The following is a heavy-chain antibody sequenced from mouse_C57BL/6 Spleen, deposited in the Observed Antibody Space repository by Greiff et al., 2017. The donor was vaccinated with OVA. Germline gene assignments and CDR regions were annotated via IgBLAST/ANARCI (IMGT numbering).Heavy chain of an antibody. D-gene: IGHD1-1*01. J-gene: IGHJ2*01. CDR3: ASKDTVVADYFDY. Sequence: QVQLKESGAELARPGASVKLSCTASGYTFTSYGISWVKQRTGQGLEWIGEIYPRSGNTYYNEKFKGKATLTADKSSSTAYMELRSLTSEDSAVYCGASKDTVVADYFDYWGQGTTLTVSS. V-gene: IGHV1-81*01. CDR1: GYTFTSYG. CDR2: IYPRSGNT.